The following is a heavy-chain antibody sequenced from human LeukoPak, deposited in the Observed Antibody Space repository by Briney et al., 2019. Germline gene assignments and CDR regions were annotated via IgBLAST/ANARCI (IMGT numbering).Heavy chain of an antibody. CDR2: ISSSSSTI. D-gene: IGHD4-17*01. V-gene: IGHV3-48*04. Sequence: PGGSLRLSCAASGFTFSSYSMNWVRQAPGKGLEWVSYISSSSSTIYYADSVKGRFTISRDNAKNSLYLQMNSLRAEDTALYYCARDRNIYGDYGDYWGQGTLVTVSS. CDR3: ARDRNIYGDYGDY. CDR1: GFTFSSYS. J-gene: IGHJ4*02.